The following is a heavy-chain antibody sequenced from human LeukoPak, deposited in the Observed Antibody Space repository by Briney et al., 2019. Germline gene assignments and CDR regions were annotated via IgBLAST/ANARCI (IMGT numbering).Heavy chain of an antibody. J-gene: IGHJ4*02. V-gene: IGHV1-46*01. CDR1: GYTFTSYY. CDR3: ARESTPARLGDYFDY. D-gene: IGHD6-6*01. CDR2: INPSGGST. Sequence: ASVKVSCKASGYTFTSYYMHWVRQAPGQGLEWMGIINPSGGSTSYAQKFQGRVTMTRDTSTSTVYMKLSSLRSEDTAVYYCARESTPARLGDYFDYWGQGTLVTVSS.